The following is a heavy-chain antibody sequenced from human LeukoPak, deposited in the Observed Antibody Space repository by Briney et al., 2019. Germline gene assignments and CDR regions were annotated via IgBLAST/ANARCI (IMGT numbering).Heavy chain of an antibody. J-gene: IGHJ4*02. D-gene: IGHD5-12*01. CDR1: GSTFRSYT. CDR2: IIPVLETA. Sequence: ASVKVSCKASGSTFRSYTINWVRQAPGQGLEWMGGIIPVLETANFAQKFQGRVTITADESTSIAYMEMSSLTYEDTAVYYCARGPSGYHNTGGQGTLVTVSS. CDR3: ARGPSGYHNT. V-gene: IGHV1-69*13.